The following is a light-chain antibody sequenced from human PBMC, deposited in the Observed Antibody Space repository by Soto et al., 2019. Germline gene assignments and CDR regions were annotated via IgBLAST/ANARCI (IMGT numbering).Light chain of an antibody. Sequence: EIVLTQSPGTLSLSPGERATLYCRASQSVGSNYLAWYQQKPGQAPRVLIYGASSRATGIPDRFSGSGSGADFNPTISRLETDDVAVYYCQQYTTSPFTFGPWTKVDIK. CDR2: GAS. J-gene: IGKJ3*01. V-gene: IGKV3-20*01. CDR3: QQYTTSPFT. CDR1: QSVGSNY.